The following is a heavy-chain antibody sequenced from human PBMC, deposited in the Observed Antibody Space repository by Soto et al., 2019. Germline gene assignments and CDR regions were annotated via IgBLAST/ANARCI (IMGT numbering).Heavy chain of an antibody. V-gene: IGHV3-23*01. CDR1: GFTFSSYA. D-gene: IGHD6-19*01. CDR2: LSGSGTST. CDR3: AKATTNGGWFNPFDS. J-gene: IGHJ4*02. Sequence: GGSLRLSCAASGFTFSSYAMSWVRQAPGKGLEWVSGLSGSGTSTYYADSVKGRFTISRDNSRDTLFLQMNSLTAEDTAVYYCAKATTNGGWFNPFDSWGQGALVTVS.